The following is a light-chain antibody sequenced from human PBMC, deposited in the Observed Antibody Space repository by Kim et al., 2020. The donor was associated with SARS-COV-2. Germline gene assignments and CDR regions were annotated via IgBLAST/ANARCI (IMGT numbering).Light chain of an antibody. Sequence: DIQMTQSPSSLSASVGDRITITCRASQSISTYLNWYRQKPGKAPKLLIYTATSLQSGVPSRFSGSGSGTDFTLTISSLQPEDFATYYCQQSYITPLTFGGGTKVDIK. J-gene: IGKJ4*01. V-gene: IGKV1-39*01. CDR1: QSISTY. CDR2: TAT. CDR3: QQSYITPLT.